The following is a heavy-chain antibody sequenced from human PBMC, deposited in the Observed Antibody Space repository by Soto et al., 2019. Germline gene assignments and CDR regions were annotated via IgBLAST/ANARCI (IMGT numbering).Heavy chain of an antibody. Sequence: SETLSLTCTVSGGSINDFYWSWIRQPPGKGLEWIGYIYYSGSTDYNPSLKGRVTISVDTSKNQFSLKLRSVTAADTAVYYCARGKQPDYWGQGTLVTVSS. D-gene: IGHD6-13*01. CDR3: ARGKQPDY. CDR1: GGSINDFY. CDR2: IYYSGST. V-gene: IGHV4-59*01. J-gene: IGHJ4*02.